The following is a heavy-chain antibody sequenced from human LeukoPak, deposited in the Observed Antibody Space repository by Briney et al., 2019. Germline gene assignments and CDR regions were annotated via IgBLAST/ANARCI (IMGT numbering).Heavy chain of an antibody. CDR2: ISYDGSKK. CDR1: GFTFSTYG. CDR3: AKNGDSGYWYFDL. D-gene: IGHD4-17*01. J-gene: IGHJ2*01. V-gene: IGHV3-30*18. Sequence: GGSLRLSCAASGFTFSTYGLQWVRQAPGKGLEWVAVISYDGSKKYNADSVKGRSTISRDNSKNTLYLQMNSLRAEDTAVYYCAKNGDSGYWYFDLWGRGTLVTVSS.